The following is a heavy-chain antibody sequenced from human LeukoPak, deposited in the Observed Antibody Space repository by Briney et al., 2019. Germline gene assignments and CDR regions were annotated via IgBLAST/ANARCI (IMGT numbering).Heavy chain of an antibody. CDR3: AKDTYRHCSSTSCYSHFDY. CDR1: GFTFDDYA. V-gene: IGHV3-43D*03. D-gene: IGHD2-2*02. J-gene: IGHJ4*02. CDR2: ISWDGGST. Sequence: GGSLRLSCAASGFTFDDYAMHWVRQAPGKGLEWVSLISWDGGSTYYADSVKGRFTISRDNSKDSLYLQMNSLRAEDTALYYCAKDTYRHCSSTSCYSHFDYWGQGTLVTVSS.